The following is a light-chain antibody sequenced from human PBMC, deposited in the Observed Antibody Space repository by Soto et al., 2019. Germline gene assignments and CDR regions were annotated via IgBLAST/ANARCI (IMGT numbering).Light chain of an antibody. Sequence: EFMLTQSPGTLSLSPGERATLSCRASQTVRNNYLALYQQKPGQSPSVLMYDSSSSATGIPDRFSGGGSGTDFTLTISRXEPEDFAVYYCQQFSSYPLTFGGGTKVDIK. CDR3: QQFSSYPLT. CDR1: QTVRNNY. V-gene: IGKV3-20*01. CDR2: DSS. J-gene: IGKJ4*01.